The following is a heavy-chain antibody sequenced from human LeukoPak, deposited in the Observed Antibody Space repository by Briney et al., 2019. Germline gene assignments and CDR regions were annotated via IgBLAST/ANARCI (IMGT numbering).Heavy chain of an antibody. CDR3: ARGMVRGVIITFRTLGY. J-gene: IGHJ4*02. CDR2: INPNSGGT. V-gene: IGHV1-2*02. CDR1: GYTFTGYY. D-gene: IGHD3-10*01. Sequence: GASVKVSCKASGYTFTGYYMHWVRQAPGQGLEWMGWINPNSGGTNYAQKFQGRVTMTRDTSISTAYMELSRLRSDETAVYYCARGMVRGVIITFRTLGYWGQGTLVTVSS.